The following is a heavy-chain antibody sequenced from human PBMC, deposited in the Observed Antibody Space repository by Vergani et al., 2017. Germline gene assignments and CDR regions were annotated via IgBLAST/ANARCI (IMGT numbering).Heavy chain of an antibody. V-gene: IGHV3-9*02. CDR2: ISWNSNSI. CDR3: AKDLGTSSGGGWFDP. J-gene: IGHJ5*02. CDR1: GFTSAGYA. D-gene: IGHD6-6*01. Sequence: EVQLEESGGGLVLPGRSLRLSCVASGFTSAGYAMHWVRQAPGKGLGWVSGISWNSNSIGYADSVTGRFTISRDNAKTSLYLQMNSLRAEDTALYYCAKDLGTSSGGGWFDPWGQGTLVTVSS.